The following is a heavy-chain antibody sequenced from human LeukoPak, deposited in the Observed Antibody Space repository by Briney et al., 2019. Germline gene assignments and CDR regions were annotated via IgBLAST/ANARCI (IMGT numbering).Heavy chain of an antibody. D-gene: IGHD3-10*01. CDR2: VSPYNGNT. CDR3: ARNGRVRRVVKDLFEY. Sequence: GASVKVSCKASGYTITNNYMHWVRQAPGQGLEWMGRVSPYNGNTYYAQRLQGRVTMTADTSTGTAYLDLRSLRSDDTAMYYCARNGRVRRVVKDLFEYWGQGTLVAVSS. J-gene: IGHJ4*02. CDR1: GYTITNNY. V-gene: IGHV1-18*04.